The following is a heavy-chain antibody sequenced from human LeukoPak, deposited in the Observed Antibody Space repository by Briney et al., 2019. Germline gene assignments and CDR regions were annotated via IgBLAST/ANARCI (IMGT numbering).Heavy chain of an antibody. CDR2: INEGATII. D-gene: IGHD3-16*01. Sequence: GGPLRLSCAASGFTFSNYWMHWVRQAPGKGLEGVSRINEGATIISYADSVRGRFTISRENAGNKLYLQMNSLTAEDTAVYYCVRDLILVWTPGDDFDHWGQGTLVTVSS. CDR1: GFTFSNYW. J-gene: IGHJ4*02. CDR3: VRDLILVWTPGDDFDH. V-gene: IGHV3-74*01.